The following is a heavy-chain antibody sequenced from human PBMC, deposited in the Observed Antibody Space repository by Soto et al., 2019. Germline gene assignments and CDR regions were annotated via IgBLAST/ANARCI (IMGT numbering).Heavy chain of an antibody. CDR1: GYTFTSYA. D-gene: IGHD1-1*01. J-gene: IGHJ4*02. CDR3: ARGVVGSWTGGFFDY. Sequence: QVQLVQSGTEVKKPGASVKVSCKASGYTFTSYAIQWVRQAPGQRLEWMGWINPANDNTAYSQKLQGRVTITRDTSATIAYMELSSLRSEDTAVYYCARGVVGSWTGGFFDYWGQGTLVTVSS. V-gene: IGHV1-3*01. CDR2: INPANDNT.